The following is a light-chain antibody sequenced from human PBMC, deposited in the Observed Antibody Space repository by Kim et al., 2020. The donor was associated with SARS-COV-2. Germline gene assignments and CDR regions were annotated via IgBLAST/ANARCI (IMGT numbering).Light chain of an antibody. CDR1: QSLVHSDGNTY. J-gene: IGKJ1*01. CDR3: MQGTHWPRT. Sequence: DVVMIQSPLSLPVTLGQPASISCRSSQSLVHSDGNTYLNWFQQRPGQSPRRLIYKVSNRDSGVPDRVSGSGSGTDFTLRISRVEAEDVGVYYCMQGTHWPRTFGQGTKVDIK. V-gene: IGKV2-30*02. CDR2: KVS.